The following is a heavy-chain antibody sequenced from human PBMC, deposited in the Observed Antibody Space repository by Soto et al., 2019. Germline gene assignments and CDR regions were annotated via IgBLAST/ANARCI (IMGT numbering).Heavy chain of an antibody. CDR3: VKDRGREQWQAAS. J-gene: IGHJ5*02. Sequence: QVQLMESGGGVVQPGRSLRLSCAASGFTFSSFGMHWVRQAPGKGLQWVTVISYDGTYTYHADSVKGRFTISRDNSNNTLYLQMNDLRPEDTAVYYCVKDRGREQWQAASWGQGTLVTVSS. CDR2: ISYDGTYT. V-gene: IGHV3-30*18. CDR1: GFTFSSFG. D-gene: IGHD6-19*01.